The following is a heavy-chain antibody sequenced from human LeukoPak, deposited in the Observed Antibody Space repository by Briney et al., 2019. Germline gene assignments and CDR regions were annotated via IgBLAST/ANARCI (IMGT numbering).Heavy chain of an antibody. CDR2: VYSSGVG. J-gene: IGHJ4*02. Sequence: PSETLSLTCTVSGGAITGYYWNWIRQPAGQGLEWLGRVYSSGVGNYNPSLTSRVTMSVDTSKNQFSLKLTSLTAADTAVYYCAREEFLHEIDSSGYFVYWGQGTLVTVSS. D-gene: IGHD3-22*01. CDR3: AREEFLHEIDSSGYFVY. V-gene: IGHV4-4*07. CDR1: GGAITGYY.